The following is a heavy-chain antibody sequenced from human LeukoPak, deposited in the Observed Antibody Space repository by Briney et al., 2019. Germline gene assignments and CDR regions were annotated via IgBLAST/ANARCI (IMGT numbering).Heavy chain of an antibody. Sequence: GGSLRLSCAVSGFTFSDYYMSWIRQAPGKGLEWISYISSSGFTIYYADSVKGRFTISRDNTKNSLYLQMNSLRAEDTAVYYCARGYILTGYSLFDYWGQGTLVTVSS. D-gene: IGHD3-9*01. CDR1: GFTFSDYY. CDR2: ISSSGFTI. CDR3: ARGYILTGYSLFDY. J-gene: IGHJ4*02. V-gene: IGHV3-11*01.